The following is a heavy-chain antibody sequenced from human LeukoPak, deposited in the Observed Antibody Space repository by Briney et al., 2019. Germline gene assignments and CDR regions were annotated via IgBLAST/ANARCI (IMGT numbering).Heavy chain of an antibody. D-gene: IGHD2-21*01. CDR3: AKRGGALSH. CDR2: INPNSGDT. J-gene: IGHJ4*02. Sequence: ASVKVSCKTSGYLFTGFYIHWVRQVPGQGLEWMGWINPNSGDTRSAPKFQGRVAMTRVTSINTAYMEMSGLTPDDTAIYYCAKRGGALSHWGQGTPVTVTS. CDR1: GYLFTGFY. V-gene: IGHV1-2*02.